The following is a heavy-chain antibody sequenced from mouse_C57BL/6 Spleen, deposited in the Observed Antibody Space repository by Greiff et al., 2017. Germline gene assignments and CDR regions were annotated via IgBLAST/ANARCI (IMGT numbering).Heavy chain of an antibody. J-gene: IGHJ4*01. CDR2: IDPETGGT. CDR3: TRGGYYAMDD. V-gene: IGHV1-15*01. Sequence: QVQLQQSGAELVRPGASVTLSCKASGYTFTDYEMHWVKQTPVHGLEWIGAIDPETGGTAYNQKFKGKAILTADKSSSTAYMELRSLTSEDSAVYYGTRGGYYAMDDWGQGTSVTVSS. CDR1: GYTFTDYE.